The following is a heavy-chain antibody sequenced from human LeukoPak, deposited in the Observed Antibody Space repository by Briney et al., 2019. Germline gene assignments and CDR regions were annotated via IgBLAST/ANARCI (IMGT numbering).Heavy chain of an antibody. CDR2: IYYSGST. Sequence: PSETLFLTCAVSGGSISTYYWSWIRQPPGKGLEWIGYIYYSGSTNYNASLKSRVTISVDTPKNHFSLKVFSVTAADTAMYYCARGYRGYNCGLPYFYMDVWGKGTMVTISS. D-gene: IGHD5-18*01. J-gene: IGHJ6*03. CDR1: GGSISTYY. V-gene: IGHV4-59*01. CDR3: ARGYRGYNCGLPYFYMDV.